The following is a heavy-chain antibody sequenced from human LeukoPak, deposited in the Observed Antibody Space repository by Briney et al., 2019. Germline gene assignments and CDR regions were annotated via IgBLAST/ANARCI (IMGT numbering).Heavy chain of an antibody. CDR1: GYTFTSYG. V-gene: IGHV1-18*01. J-gene: IGHJ4*02. Sequence: VASVKVSCKASGYTFTSYGISWVRQAPGQGLEWMGWISAYNGNTNYAQKLQGRVTMTTDTSTSTAYMELRSLRSDDTAVYYCARDPLKGATLPIDYWGQGTLVTVSS. CDR3: ARDPLKGATLPIDY. D-gene: IGHD1-26*01. CDR2: ISAYNGNT.